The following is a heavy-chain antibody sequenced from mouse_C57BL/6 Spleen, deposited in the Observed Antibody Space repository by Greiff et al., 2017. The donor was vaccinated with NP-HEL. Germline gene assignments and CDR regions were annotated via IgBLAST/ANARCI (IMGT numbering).Heavy chain of an antibody. CDR3: ERCGNY. CDR1: GYTFTSYW. Sequence: QVQLQQPGAELVKPGASVKMSCKASGYTFTSYWITWVKQRPGQGLEWIGDIYPGSGSTNYNEKFKSKVTMPIDTSSSTAYMQLSSLTSGDSAVCYGERCGNYWGQGTTLTVSS. J-gene: IGHJ2*01. D-gene: IGHD4-1*01. CDR2: IYPGSGST. V-gene: IGHV1-55*01.